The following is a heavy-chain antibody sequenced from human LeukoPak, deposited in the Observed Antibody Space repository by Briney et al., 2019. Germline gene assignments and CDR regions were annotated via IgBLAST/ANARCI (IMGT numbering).Heavy chain of an antibody. CDR1: EFTFSSYA. CDR2: IRFDGSNE. D-gene: IGHD6-13*01. J-gene: IGHJ4*02. Sequence: GGSLRLSCAASEFTFSSYAMHWVRQPPGKGLEWVALIRFDGSNEIYGDSVKGRFTISRDNAKNSLYLQMNSLRAEDTAVYYCARGGIRIAAARLFDYWGQGTLVTVSS. CDR3: ARGGIRIAAARLFDY. V-gene: IGHV3-30*02.